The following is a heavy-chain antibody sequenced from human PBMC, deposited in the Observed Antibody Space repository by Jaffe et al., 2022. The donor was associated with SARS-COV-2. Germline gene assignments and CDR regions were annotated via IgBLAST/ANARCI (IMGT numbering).Heavy chain of an antibody. D-gene: IGHD3-9*01. V-gene: IGHV4-34*01. Sequence: QVQLQQWGAGLLKPSETLSLTCAVYGGSFSGYYWSWIRQPPGKGLEWIGEINHSGSTNYNPSLKSRVTISVDTSKNQFSLKLSSVTAADTAVYYCARGGGYDILTGYYRYYYYYMDVWGKGTTVTVSS. CDR1: GGSFSGYY. CDR3: ARGGGYDILTGYYRYYYYYMDV. J-gene: IGHJ6*03. CDR2: INHSGST.